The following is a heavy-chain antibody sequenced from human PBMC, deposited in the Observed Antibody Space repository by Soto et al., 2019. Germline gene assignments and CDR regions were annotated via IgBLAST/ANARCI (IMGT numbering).Heavy chain of an antibody. J-gene: IGHJ5*02. D-gene: IGHD3-10*01. V-gene: IGHV1-69*01. CDR1: GDSFGSYA. Sequence: QMHLVQSGPEVKKPGSSVKVSCKASGDSFGSYAVSWVRQAPGQGLEWMGAIIPVFGTTNYTQKFQGRVTITADDSTTTAYMELSSLRSDDTAVYYCAREPFGRFDPWGQGTLVTVSS. CDR3: AREPFGRFDP. CDR2: IIPVFGTT.